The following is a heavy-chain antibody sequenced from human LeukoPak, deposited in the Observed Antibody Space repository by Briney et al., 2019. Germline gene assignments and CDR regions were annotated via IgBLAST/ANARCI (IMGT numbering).Heavy chain of an antibody. CDR3: ARDRDPYGSGRGYGMDV. J-gene: IGHJ6*02. CDR1: GGSISSYY. V-gene: IGHV4-59*01. Sequence: SETLSLTCTVSGGSISSYYWSWIRQPPGKGLEWIGYIYYSGSTNYNPSLKSRVTISVDTSKNQFSLKLSSVTAADTAVYYCARDRDPYGSGRGYGMDVWGQGTTVTVSS. CDR2: IYYSGST. D-gene: IGHD3-10*01.